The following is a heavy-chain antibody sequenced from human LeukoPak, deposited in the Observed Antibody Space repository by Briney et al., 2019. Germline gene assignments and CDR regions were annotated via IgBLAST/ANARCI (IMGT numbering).Heavy chain of an antibody. V-gene: IGHV4-34*01. D-gene: IGHD1/OR15-1a*01. Sequence: PSETLSLTCAVYGGSFSGYYWSWIRQPPGKGLEWIGEINHSGSTNYNPSLKSRVTISVDTSKSQFSLKLSSVTAADTAVYYCASGKNIPYYFDYWGQGTLVTVSS. J-gene: IGHJ4*02. CDR3: ASGKNIPYYFDY. CDR2: INHSGST. CDR1: GGSFSGYY.